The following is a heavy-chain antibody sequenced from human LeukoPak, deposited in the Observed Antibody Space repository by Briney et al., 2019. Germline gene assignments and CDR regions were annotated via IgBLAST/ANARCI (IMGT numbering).Heavy chain of an antibody. CDR3: ARAIGYSYGINYYYYYGMDV. CDR1: GVARSVGW. Sequence: GCALRLSCASSGVARSVGWVSWFRRAPGKGLEWVSNIKQDGSEKYYVDSVKGRFTISRDNAKNSLYLQMNSLRAEDTAVYYCARAIGYSYGINYYYYYGMDVWGQGTTVTVSS. CDR2: IKQDGSEK. V-gene: IGHV3-7*01. D-gene: IGHD5-18*01. J-gene: IGHJ6*02.